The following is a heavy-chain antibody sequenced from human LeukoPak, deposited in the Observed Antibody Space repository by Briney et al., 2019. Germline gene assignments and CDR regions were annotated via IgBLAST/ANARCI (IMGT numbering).Heavy chain of an antibody. CDR2: ISWNSGSI. D-gene: IGHD3-22*01. CDR1: GFTFDDYA. J-gene: IGHJ4*02. CDR3: AKPFGPYYDSSGRSYYFDY. Sequence: GRSLRLSCAASGFTFDDYAMHWVRQAPGKGLEWVSGISWNSGSIGYADSVKGRFTISRDNAKNSLYLQMNSLRAEDTALYYCAKPFGPYYDSSGRSYYFDYWGQGTLVTVSS. V-gene: IGHV3-9*01.